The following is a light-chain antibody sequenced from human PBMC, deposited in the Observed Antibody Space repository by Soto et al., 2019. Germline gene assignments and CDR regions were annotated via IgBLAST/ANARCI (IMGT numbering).Light chain of an antibody. V-gene: IGLV2-14*01. CDR3: SSYTSTSSVT. CDR2: DVT. Sequence: QSVLTQPASVSGSPGQSITISCTGTSSDVGGYNYVSWYQRHPGKAPKLMIYDVTNRPSGVSNRFSGSKSGNTASLTISGLQAEDEADYYCSSYTSTSSVTFGGGTTLTVL. CDR1: SSDVGGYNY. J-gene: IGLJ2*01.